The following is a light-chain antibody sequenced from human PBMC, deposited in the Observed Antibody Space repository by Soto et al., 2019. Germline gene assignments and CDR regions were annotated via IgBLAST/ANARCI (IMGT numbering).Light chain of an antibody. CDR1: ETVRSN. J-gene: IGKJ1*01. CDR3: QQYNNWWT. CDR2: AAS. V-gene: IGKV3D-15*01. Sequence: RVMTQSPDTLSVSPVEIATLSFRASETVRSNLAWYQQKPGQAPRLLIYAASTRATGIPARFIGNGSGTEFTLTISSLQSEDFAVYYCQQYNNWWTFGQGTKVDIK.